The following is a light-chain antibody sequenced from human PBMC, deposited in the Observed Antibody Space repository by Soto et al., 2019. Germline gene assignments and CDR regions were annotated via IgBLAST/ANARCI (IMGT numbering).Light chain of an antibody. V-gene: IGLV2-14*01. J-gene: IGLJ3*02. CDR1: CSDVGGYDF. CDR2: DVS. CDR3: TSYTRSDIGV. Sequence: QSVLTQPASVSGSPGQSITISCTGTCSDVGGYDFVSWYQQRPGKAPKLIIYDVSNRPSGVSNRFSGSKSGNTASLTISGLQAEDEADYYCTSYTRSDIGVFGGGTKLTVL.